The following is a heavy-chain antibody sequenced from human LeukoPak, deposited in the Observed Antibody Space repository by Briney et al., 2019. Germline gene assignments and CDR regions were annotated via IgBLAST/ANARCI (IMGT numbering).Heavy chain of an antibody. J-gene: IGHJ4*02. CDR2: ISGSGGST. D-gene: IGHD6-19*01. Sequence: PGGSLRLSCAASGFTFNNYAMNWVRKAPGKGLEWVSGISGSGGSTSYADSVKGRFAISRDNSKNTLYLQMNSLRAEDTAIYYCAKVAPPRIAVAGVDYWGQGTLVTVSS. V-gene: IGHV3-23*01. CDR3: AKVAPPRIAVAGVDY. CDR1: GFTFNNYA.